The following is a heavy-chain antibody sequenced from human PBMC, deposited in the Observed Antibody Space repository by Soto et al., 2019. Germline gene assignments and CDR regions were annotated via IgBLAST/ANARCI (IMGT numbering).Heavy chain of an antibody. V-gene: IGHV3-23*01. CDR3: ARDRQPDGIWTFDS. J-gene: IGHJ4*02. Sequence: GGSLRLSCSASGFTFSSYTMGWVRLTPGKGLEWVSSVFAGSGNTDYADSVTGRFSISRDNSKNMLYLQMNSLGVEDTAVYYCARDRQPDGIWTFDSWGRGTLVTVSS. CDR2: VFAGSGNT. CDR1: GFTFSSYT. D-gene: IGHD1-1*01.